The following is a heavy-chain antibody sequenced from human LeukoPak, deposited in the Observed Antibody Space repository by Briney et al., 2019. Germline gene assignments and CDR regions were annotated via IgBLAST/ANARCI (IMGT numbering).Heavy chain of an antibody. CDR3: ARDKIAGTYAFDI. V-gene: IGHV4-4*02. D-gene: IGHD6-13*01. J-gene: IGHJ3*02. CDR2: IYHSGST. CDR1: GGSISSSNW. Sequence: SGTLSLTCAVSGGSISSSNWWSWVRQPPGRGLEWIGEIYHSGSTNYNPSLKSRVTIPVDKSKNQFSLKLSSVTAADTAVYYCARDKIAGTYAFDIWGQGTMVTVSS.